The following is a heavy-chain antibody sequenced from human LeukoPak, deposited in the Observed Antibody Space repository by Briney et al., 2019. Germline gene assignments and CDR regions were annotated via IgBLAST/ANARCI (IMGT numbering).Heavy chain of an antibody. CDR2: ISSSSSTI. CDR1: GFTFSSYS. Sequence: PGGLLRLSCAASGFTFSSYSMNWVRQAPGKGLEWVSYISSSSSTIYYADSVKGRFTISRDNAKNSLYLQMNSLRDEDTAVYYCARDPPPNYYDSSGYFYYWGQGTLVTVSS. V-gene: IGHV3-48*02. D-gene: IGHD3-22*01. CDR3: ARDPPPNYYDSSGYFYY. J-gene: IGHJ4*02.